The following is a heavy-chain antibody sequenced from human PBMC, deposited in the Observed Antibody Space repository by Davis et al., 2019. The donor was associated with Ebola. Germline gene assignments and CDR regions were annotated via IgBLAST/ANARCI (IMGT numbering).Heavy chain of an antibody. CDR2: IYYSGST. CDR1: GGSISSYY. J-gene: IGHJ4*02. V-gene: IGHV4-59*12. Sequence: SETLSLTCTVSGGSISSYYWSWIRQPPGKGLEWIGYIYYSGSTNYNPSLKSRVIISVDTSENQFSLKLSSVTAEDTAVYHCARRLVATYFFDYWGRGTLVTVSS. D-gene: IGHD5-12*01. CDR3: ARRLVATYFFDY.